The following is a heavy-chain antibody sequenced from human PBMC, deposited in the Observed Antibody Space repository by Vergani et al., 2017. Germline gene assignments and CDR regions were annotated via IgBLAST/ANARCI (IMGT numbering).Heavy chain of an antibody. J-gene: IGHJ6*03. CDR3: AKDRRITMVRGAMDV. CDR2: ISYDGSNK. Sequence: QVQLVESGGGVVQPGTSLRLSCVVSGFALNRHAMYWVRQAPGKGLEWVVGISYDGSNKYYADSVKGRFTISRDNSKNTLYLQMNSLRAEDTAVYYCAKDRRITMVRGAMDVWGKGTTVTVSS. D-gene: IGHD3-10*01. CDR1: GFALNRHA. V-gene: IGHV3-30*18.